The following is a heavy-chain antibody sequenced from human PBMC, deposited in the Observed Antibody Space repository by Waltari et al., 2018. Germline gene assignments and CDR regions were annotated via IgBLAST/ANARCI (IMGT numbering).Heavy chain of an antibody. CDR1: GFTFSSYE. Sequence: EGQLVESGGGLVKPGGSLRLSCAASGFTFSSYEMNWVRPAPGKGLEWVSYISSSGSTIYYADSVKGRFTISRDNAKNSLYLQMNSLRAEDTAVYYCATSNYDSAQDGMDVWGQGTTVTVSS. CDR2: ISSSGSTI. J-gene: IGHJ6*02. D-gene: IGHD4-4*01. CDR3: ATSNYDSAQDGMDV. V-gene: IGHV3-48*03.